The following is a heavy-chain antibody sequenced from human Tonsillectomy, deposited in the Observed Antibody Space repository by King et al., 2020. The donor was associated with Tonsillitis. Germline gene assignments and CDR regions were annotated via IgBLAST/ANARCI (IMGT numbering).Heavy chain of an antibody. CDR1: CSSISSYY. D-gene: IGHD3-9*01. V-gene: IGHV4-59*01. Sequence: QLQESGPGLVKPLDTLSLTCTVSCSSISSYYWSWIRPPPGKGLEWIAYIFHSGTTNHNPSLKSRVTISVDTSKTQFSLKLSSVTAADTAVYYCASPYPVLKYWGQGTLVTVSS. CDR2: IFHSGTT. J-gene: IGHJ4*02. CDR3: ASPYPVLKY.